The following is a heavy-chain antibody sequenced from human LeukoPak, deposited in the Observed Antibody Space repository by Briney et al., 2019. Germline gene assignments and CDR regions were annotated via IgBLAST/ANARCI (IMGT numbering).Heavy chain of an antibody. J-gene: IGHJ4*02. CDR1: GFTFNIYW. CDR2: INQDGSEK. D-gene: IGHD4-17*01. CDR3: ARDKAYGDSEDY. Sequence: PGGSLRLSCAASGFTFNIYWMSCVRQAPGKGLEWVANINQDGSEKYCVDSVKGRFTIYRDNAKNSLYLHMNSLRAEDTAVYYCARDKAYGDSEDYWGQGTLVTVSS. V-gene: IGHV3-7*05.